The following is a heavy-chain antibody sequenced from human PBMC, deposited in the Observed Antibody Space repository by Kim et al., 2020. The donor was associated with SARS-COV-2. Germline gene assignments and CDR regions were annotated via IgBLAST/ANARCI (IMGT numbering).Heavy chain of an antibody. V-gene: IGHV4-61*02. CDR3: AGGHMVRGVINPPPDY. CDR2: IYTSGST. D-gene: IGHD3-10*01. J-gene: IGHJ4*02. Sequence: SETLSLTCTVSGGSISSGSYYWSWIRQPAGKGLEWIGRIYTSGSTNYNPSLKSRVTISVDTSKNQFSLKLSSVTAADTAVYYCAGGHMVRGVINPPPDYWGQGTLVTVSS. CDR1: GGSISSGSYY.